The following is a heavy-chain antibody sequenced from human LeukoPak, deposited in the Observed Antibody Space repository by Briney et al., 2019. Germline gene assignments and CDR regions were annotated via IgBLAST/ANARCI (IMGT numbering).Heavy chain of an antibody. CDR3: AREGGSQLDNAFDI. CDR2: ISWNSGSI. J-gene: IGHJ3*02. CDR1: GFTFDDYA. Sequence: GGSLRLSCAASGFTFDDYAMYWVRQAPGKGLEWVSGISWNSGSITYADSVKGRFTISRDNAKNSLYMQMNSLRVEDTALYYCAREGGSQLDNAFDIWGQGTMVTVSS. V-gene: IGHV3-9*01. D-gene: IGHD1-26*01.